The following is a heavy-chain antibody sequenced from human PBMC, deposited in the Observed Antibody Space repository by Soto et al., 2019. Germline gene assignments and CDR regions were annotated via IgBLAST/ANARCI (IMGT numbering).Heavy chain of an antibody. Sequence: GLEWMGWINPNSGGTNYAQKFQGWVTMTRDTSISTACMELSRLRSDDTAVYYCARDRDGSPHTYYGMDVCGQATTVTVS. CDR3: ARDRDGSPHTYYGMDV. D-gene: IGHD6-19*01. CDR2: INPNSGGT. V-gene: IGHV1-2*04. J-gene: IGHJ6*02.